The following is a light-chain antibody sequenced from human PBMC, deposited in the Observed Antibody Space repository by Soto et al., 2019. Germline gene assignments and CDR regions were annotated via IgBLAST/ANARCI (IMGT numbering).Light chain of an antibody. V-gene: IGKV3-20*01. Sequence: EIVLTQSPGTLSLSPRERATLSCRASQSVSSSYLAWYQQKPGQAPRLLIYGASSRATGIPDRFSGSGSGTDFTLTISRLEHEDLAVYYCQQYGSSQFTFGQGTRLESK. CDR1: QSVSSSY. J-gene: IGKJ5*01. CDR3: QQYGSSQFT. CDR2: GAS.